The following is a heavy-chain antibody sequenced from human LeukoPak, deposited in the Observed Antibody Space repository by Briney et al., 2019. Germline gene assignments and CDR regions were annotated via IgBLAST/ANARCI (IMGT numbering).Heavy chain of an antibody. J-gene: IGHJ6*03. CDR2: IYYSGTT. CDR1: GVSISSSGYY. CDR3: YYIDV. V-gene: IGHV4-39*01. Sequence: SETLSLTCSVSGVSISSSGYYWNWIRQPPGKGLEWVGSIYYSGTTYYNSSLKSRVTISEDTSKNRFSLMLTSVTAADTAVYYYYYIDVWGEGTTVIVSS.